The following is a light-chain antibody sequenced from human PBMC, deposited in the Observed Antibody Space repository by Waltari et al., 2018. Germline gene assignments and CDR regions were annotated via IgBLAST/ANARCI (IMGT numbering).Light chain of an antibody. J-gene: IGLJ2*01. V-gene: IGLV1-40*01. Sequence: QSVLTQPPSVSRAPGQRVSISCTGSGSNLGAGYDVHWYQHHPGKAPKLLIYGTSTRPPGVPDRFFGSQSGTSASLAITALQAEDEAEYYCQSYDTSLSVVFGGGTKLTVL. CDR3: QSYDTSLSVV. CDR2: GTS. CDR1: GSNLGAGYD.